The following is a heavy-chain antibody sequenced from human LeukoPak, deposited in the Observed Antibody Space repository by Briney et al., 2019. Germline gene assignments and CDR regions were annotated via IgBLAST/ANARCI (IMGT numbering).Heavy chain of an antibody. Sequence: SETLSLTCTVSDGSISTSDYYWGWIRQPPGKGLEWIGSIYYSGSTNYNPSLKSRVTISVDTSKNQFSLKLSSVTAADTAVYYCARAPVFLEDYDSSGYYTNWFDPWGQGTLVTVSS. V-gene: IGHV4-39*07. CDR2: IYYSGST. D-gene: IGHD3-22*01. CDR3: ARAPVFLEDYDSSGYYTNWFDP. CDR1: DGSISTSDYY. J-gene: IGHJ5*02.